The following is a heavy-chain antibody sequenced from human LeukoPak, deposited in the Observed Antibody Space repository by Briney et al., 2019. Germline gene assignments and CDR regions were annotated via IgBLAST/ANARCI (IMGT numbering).Heavy chain of an antibody. CDR1: GYTFTSYD. Sequence: ASVKLSCKASGYTFTSYDINWVRQATGQGLEWMGWMNPNSGNTGYAQKVQGRVTMTRNTSISTAYMELSSLRSEDTAVYYCARAGAIHYYYYYGMDVWGQGTTVTVS. J-gene: IGHJ6*02. D-gene: IGHD4/OR15-4a*01. CDR3: ARAGAIHYYYYYGMDV. CDR2: MNPNSGNT. V-gene: IGHV1-8*01.